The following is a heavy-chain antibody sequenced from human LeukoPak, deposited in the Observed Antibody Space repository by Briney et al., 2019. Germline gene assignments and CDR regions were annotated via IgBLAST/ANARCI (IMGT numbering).Heavy chain of an antibody. CDR1: GFTFSSYW. CDR2: INQDGSEK. D-gene: IGHD3-10*01. Sequence: GWSLRLSCAASGFTFSSYWMSWVRQAPGKGRDGVANINQDGSEKYYVDSVKGRFPISRDNAKNSLYLQMNSLRAEDTAVYYCARGDYGSGSIHYYYYMDVWGKGTTVTVSS. J-gene: IGHJ6*03. CDR3: ARGDYGSGSIHYYYYMDV. V-gene: IGHV3-7*01.